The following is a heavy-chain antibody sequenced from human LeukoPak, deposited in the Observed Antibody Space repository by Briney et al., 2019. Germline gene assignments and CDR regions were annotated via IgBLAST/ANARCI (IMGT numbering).Heavy chain of an antibody. CDR1: GYTFTGYY. V-gene: IGHV1-2*02. CDR2: INPNSGGT. D-gene: IGHD3-22*01. CDR3: ARSSGYYPNDY. J-gene: IGHJ4*02. Sequence: ASVKVSCKASGYTFTGYYMHWVRQAPGQGLEWMGWINPNSGGTNYAQKLQGRVTMTTDTSTSTAYMELRGLRSDDTAVYYCARSSGYYPNDYWGQGTLVTVSS.